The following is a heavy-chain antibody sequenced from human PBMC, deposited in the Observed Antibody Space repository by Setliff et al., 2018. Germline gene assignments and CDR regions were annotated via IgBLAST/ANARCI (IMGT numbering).Heavy chain of an antibody. CDR3: RVWVDMIEVDS. CDR2: IYYRGNT. J-gene: IGHJ4*02. D-gene: IGHD3-22*01. V-gene: IGHV4-59*03. CDR1: NGSLTNFY. Sequence: PSETLSLTCSLSNGSLTNFYWAWIRQTPGKGLEWIGYIYYRGNTNYNPSLRGRVTISVDTSKNQFSLKLTSVTAADTAVYYCRVWVDMIEVDSWAQGTRVTVSS.